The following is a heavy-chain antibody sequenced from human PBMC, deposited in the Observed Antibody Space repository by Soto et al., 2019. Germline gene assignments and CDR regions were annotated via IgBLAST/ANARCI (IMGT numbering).Heavy chain of an antibody. J-gene: IGHJ6*02. CDR2: IIPSFGTA. D-gene: IGHD2-15*01. V-gene: IGHV1-69*01. CDR1: GGTFSSYA. Sequence: QVQLVQSGAEVKKPGSSVKVSCKAPGGTFSSYAISWVRQAPGQGLEWMGGIIPSFGTAKYAQKFQGRVTITADESTSTGYMELSSLRSEATAVYYCERSQGGSSSLDIYYYYYYGMDVWGQGTTVTVSS. CDR3: ERSQGGSSSLDIYYYYYYGMDV.